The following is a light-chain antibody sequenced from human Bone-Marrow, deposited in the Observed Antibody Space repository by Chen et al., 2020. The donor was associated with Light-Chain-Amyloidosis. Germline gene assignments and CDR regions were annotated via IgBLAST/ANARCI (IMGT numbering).Light chain of an antibody. Sequence: AIQMTQPPSSLSASVGDRVTITCRASQGIRSDLGWYQQQPGKAPKLLIDAASSLQSGVPSRFSGSGSGTDFPLTIVSLQPEDFEAEYCLEHFSHPLTVGGGTKVEI. J-gene: IGKJ4*01. CDR1: QGIRSD. CDR2: AAS. V-gene: IGKV1-6*01. CDR3: LEHFSHPLT.